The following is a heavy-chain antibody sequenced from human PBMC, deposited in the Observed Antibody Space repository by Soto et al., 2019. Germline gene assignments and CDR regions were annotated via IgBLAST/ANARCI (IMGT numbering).Heavy chain of an antibody. D-gene: IGHD6-6*01. J-gene: IGHJ4*02. V-gene: IGHV3-23*01. CDR2: ISGSSGSA. CDR3: AKGLAARYFDY. CDR1: ECTFSNYA. Sequence: WVSLRVCCAAAECTFSNYAMNCVRQAPGKGLEWVSTISGSSGSAYYADSVKGRFTISRDNSENTLYLQMNSLRAEDTAIYFCAKGLAARYFDYWGQGTLVTVSS.